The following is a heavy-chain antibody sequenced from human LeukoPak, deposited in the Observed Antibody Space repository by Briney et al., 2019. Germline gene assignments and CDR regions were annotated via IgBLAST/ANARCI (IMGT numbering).Heavy chain of an antibody. D-gene: IGHD1-26*01. CDR3: AGATWDSSPDY. J-gene: IGHJ4*02. CDR1: GGSISNYY. V-gene: IGHV4-59*08. CDR2: INYSGST. Sequence: SETLSLTCTVSGGSISNYYWSWIRQPPGRGLEWIGYINYSGSTNYNPSLKNRVTISVDTSKNQFSLKVTSVTAADTAVYYCAGATWDSSPDYWGQGTLVTVSS.